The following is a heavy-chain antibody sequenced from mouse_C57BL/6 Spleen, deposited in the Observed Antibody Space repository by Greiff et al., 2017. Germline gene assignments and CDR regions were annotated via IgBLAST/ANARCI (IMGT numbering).Heavy chain of an antibody. CDR2: INPNNGGT. D-gene: IGHD1-1*01. V-gene: IGHV1-26*01. CDR1: GYTFTDYS. Sequence: EVQLQQSGPELVKPGASVKISCKASGYTFTDYSMNWVKQSHGKSLEWIGDINPNNGGTSYNQKFKGKATLTVDKSSSTAYMELRSLTSEDSAVYYCASMDLLPFAYWGQGTLVTVSA. J-gene: IGHJ3*01. CDR3: ASMDLLPFAY.